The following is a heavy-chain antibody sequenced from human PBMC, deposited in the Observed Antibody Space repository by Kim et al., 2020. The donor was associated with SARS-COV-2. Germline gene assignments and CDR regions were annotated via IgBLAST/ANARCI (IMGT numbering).Heavy chain of an antibody. V-gene: IGHV3-7*01. J-gene: IGHJ4*02. Sequence: GSLRLSCAASGFTFSGYWMNWVRQAPGKGLEWVANIKQDGSETYYVDSVKGRFTISRDNAKNSLYLHMNSLRAEDTAVYYCARVRYSSSPGRSDYWGQGTLVTVSS. CDR2: IKQDGSET. CDR3: ARVRYSSSPGRSDY. CDR1: GFTFSGYW. D-gene: IGHD6-6*01.